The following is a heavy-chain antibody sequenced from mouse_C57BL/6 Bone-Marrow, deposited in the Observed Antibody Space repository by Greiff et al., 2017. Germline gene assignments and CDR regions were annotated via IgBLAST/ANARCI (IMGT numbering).Heavy chain of an antibody. J-gene: IGHJ3*01. Sequence: EVKLMESGAELVRPGASVKLSCTASGFNIKDDYMHWVKQRPEQGLEWIGWIDPENGDTEYASKFQGKATITADTSSNTAYLQLSSLTSEATAVYYCTTGGYYVFAYWGQGTLVTVSA. CDR2: IDPENGDT. CDR1: GFNIKDDY. V-gene: IGHV14-4*01. CDR3: TTGGYYVFAY. D-gene: IGHD2-3*01.